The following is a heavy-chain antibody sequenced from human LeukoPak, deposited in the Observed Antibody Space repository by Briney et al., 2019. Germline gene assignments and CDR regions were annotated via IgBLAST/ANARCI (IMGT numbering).Heavy chain of an antibody. CDR3: AKASGSYPGGYFDY. J-gene: IGHJ4*02. Sequence: GGSLRLSCAASGFTVSSNYMSWVRQAPGKGLEWVSVIYSGGSTYYADSVKGRFTISRDNSKNTLYLQMNSLRAEDTAVYYCAKASGSYPGGYFDYWGQGTLVIVSS. V-gene: IGHV3-53*01. CDR1: GFTVSSNY. D-gene: IGHD1-26*01. CDR2: IYSGGST.